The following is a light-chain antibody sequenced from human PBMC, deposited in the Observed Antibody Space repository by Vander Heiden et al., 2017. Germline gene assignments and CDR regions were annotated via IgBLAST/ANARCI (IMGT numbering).Light chain of an antibody. CDR1: QYISNY. CDR2: AAS. V-gene: IGKV1-39*01. J-gene: IGKJ2*01. CDR3: HQSDSTPYT. Sequence: DIQVTQSPSSLSASVGDTVTITCRASQYISNYFNWYQQKPGKAPKLLIYAASTLQSGVPSRFSGSGSGTDFTLTISRLQPEDFATYYCHQSDSTPYTFGQGTEVEIK.